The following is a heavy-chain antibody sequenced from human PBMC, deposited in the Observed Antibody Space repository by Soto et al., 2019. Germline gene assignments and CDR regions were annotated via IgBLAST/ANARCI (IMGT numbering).Heavy chain of an antibody. D-gene: IGHD5-12*01. V-gene: IGHV3-53*01. Sequence: GGSLRLSCAAAGFSVSINYRSWVRQAPGEGLEWVAIIYINGSTDYADSVQGRFSVSRDIYKNTLFLQMNNLRAEDTAVYFCSGDPSGYDEGDWYHGVDVWGQGTTVTVSS. J-gene: IGHJ6*02. CDR2: IYINGST. CDR3: SGDPSGYDEGDWYHGVDV. CDR1: GFSVSINY.